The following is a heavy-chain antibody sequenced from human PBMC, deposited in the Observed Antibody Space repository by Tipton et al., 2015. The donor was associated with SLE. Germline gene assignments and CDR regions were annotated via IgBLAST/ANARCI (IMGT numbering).Heavy chain of an antibody. CDR2: IYYSGST. CDR1: GGSISSPY. CDR3: ARQEMATTFDY. J-gene: IGHJ4*02. V-gene: IGHV4-59*08. Sequence: TLSLTRTVSGGSISSPYWSWICPHPGKGLEWIGYIYYSGSTYNNPPLQSGATISVDTSKNQFSLKLSSVTAADTAVYYCARQEMATTFDYWGQGTLVTVSS. D-gene: IGHD5-24*01.